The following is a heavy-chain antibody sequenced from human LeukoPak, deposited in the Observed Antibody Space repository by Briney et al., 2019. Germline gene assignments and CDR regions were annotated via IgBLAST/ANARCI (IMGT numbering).Heavy chain of an antibody. J-gene: IGHJ4*02. CDR3: AKAKTYYDSSGYSAFDY. D-gene: IGHD3-22*01. CDR2: IRYDGSNK. Sequence: GGSLRLSCAASGFTFSSYSMNWVRQAPGKGLEWVAFIRYDGSNKYYADSVKGRFTISRDNSKNTLYLQMNSLRAEDTAAYYCAKAKTYYDSSGYSAFDYWGQGTLVTVSS. CDR1: GFTFSSYS. V-gene: IGHV3-30*02.